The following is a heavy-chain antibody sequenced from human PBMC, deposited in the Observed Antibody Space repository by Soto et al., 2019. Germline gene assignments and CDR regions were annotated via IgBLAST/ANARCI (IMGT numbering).Heavy chain of an antibody. CDR2: INHSGST. D-gene: IGHD5-18*01. V-gene: IGHV4-34*01. CDR3: ARGSGRYSYGYWFDP. CDR1: GGSFSGYY. J-gene: IGHJ5*02. Sequence: PSGTLSLTCAVYGGSFSGYYWSWIRQPPGKGLEWIGEINHSGSTNYNPSLKSRVTISVDTSKNQFSLKLSSVTAADTAVYYCARGSGRYSYGYWFDPWGQGTLVTVSS.